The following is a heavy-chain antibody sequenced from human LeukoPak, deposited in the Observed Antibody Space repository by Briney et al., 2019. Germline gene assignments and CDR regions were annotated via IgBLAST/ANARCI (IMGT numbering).Heavy chain of an antibody. CDR2: ISYDGSNK. Sequence: GRSLRLSCAASGFTFSSYAMHWVRQAPGKGLEWVAVISYDGSNKYYADSVKGRFTISRDNSKNTLYLQMNSLRAEDTAVHYCARDSGTEYSSSYYFDYWGQGTLVTVSS. CDR1: GFTFSSYA. J-gene: IGHJ4*02. D-gene: IGHD6-6*01. V-gene: IGHV3-30-3*01. CDR3: ARDSGTEYSSSYYFDY.